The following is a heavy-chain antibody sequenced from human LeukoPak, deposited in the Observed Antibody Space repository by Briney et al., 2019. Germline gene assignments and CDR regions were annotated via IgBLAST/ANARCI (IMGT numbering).Heavy chain of an antibody. CDR2: INHSGST. J-gene: IGHJ4*02. D-gene: IGHD1-26*01. Sequence: PGGSLRLSCAASGFSVSSNYMSWIRQPPGKGLEWIGEINHSGSTNYNPSLKSRVTISVDTSKNQFSLKLSSVTAADTAVYYCARGSWGEDYWGQGTLVTVSS. CDR1: GFSVSSNY. V-gene: IGHV4-34*01. CDR3: ARGSWGEDY.